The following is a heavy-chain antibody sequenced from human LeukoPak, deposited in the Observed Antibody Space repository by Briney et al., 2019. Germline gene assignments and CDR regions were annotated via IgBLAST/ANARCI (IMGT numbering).Heavy chain of an antibody. V-gene: IGHV4-59*01. J-gene: IGHJ5*02. CDR2: ISYTGST. Sequence: SETLSLTCTVSGGSISNYYWSWIRQPPGEGLEWIGFISYTGSTNYNPSLKSRVTVSVDTSKNQFSLKVTSVTAADTAVYYCARTIKSGNYYWFDPWGQGTLVTVSS. CDR3: ARTIKSGNYYWFDP. CDR1: GGSISNYY. D-gene: IGHD1-26*01.